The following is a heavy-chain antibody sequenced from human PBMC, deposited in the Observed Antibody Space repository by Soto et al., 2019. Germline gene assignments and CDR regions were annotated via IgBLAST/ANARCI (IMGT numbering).Heavy chain of an antibody. J-gene: IGHJ6*02. V-gene: IGHV5-10-1*01. D-gene: IGHD1-1*01. CDR2: IDPSDSYI. Sequence: PGESLKISCKASGYSFTHYWISWVRQVPGKGLEWMGKIDPSDSYIDYSPSFQGHVTMSVDKSTTPAYLQWGSLKASDSAFYYCARLDQLQPSNAMDVWGQGTTVTVSS. CDR3: ARLDQLQPSNAMDV. CDR1: GYSFTHYW.